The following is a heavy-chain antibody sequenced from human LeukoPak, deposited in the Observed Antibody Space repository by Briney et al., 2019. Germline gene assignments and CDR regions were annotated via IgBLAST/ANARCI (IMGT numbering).Heavy chain of an antibody. CDR1: GGSISSSSYY. CDR3: ARDVSIFGVVIIDY. Sequence: SETLSLTCTVSGGSISSSSYYWGWIRQPPGKGLEWIGSIYYSGSTYYNPSLKSRVTISVDTSKNQFSLKLSSVTAADTAVYYCARDVSIFGVVIIDYWGQGTLVTVSS. V-gene: IGHV4-39*07. D-gene: IGHD3-3*01. J-gene: IGHJ4*02. CDR2: IYYSGST.